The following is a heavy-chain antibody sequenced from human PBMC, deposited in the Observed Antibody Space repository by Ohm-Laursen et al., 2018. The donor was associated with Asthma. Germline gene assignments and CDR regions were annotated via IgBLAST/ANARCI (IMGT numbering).Heavy chain of an antibody. D-gene: IGHD3-10*01. J-gene: IGHJ4*02. Sequence: SETLSLTCTVSGGSISSSSYYWGWIRQPPGKGLEWIGTIYNSGSTYYNPSLKSRVTISVDTSKNQFSLKLSSVTAADAAVYYCASNYYGSGSYNYWGQGTLVTVSS. CDR2: IYNSGST. CDR3: ASNYYGSGSYNY. CDR1: GGSISSSSYY. V-gene: IGHV4-39*01.